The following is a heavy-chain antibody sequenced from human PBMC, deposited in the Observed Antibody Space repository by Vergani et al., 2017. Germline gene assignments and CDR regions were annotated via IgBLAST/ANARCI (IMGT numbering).Heavy chain of an antibody. CDR2: INPDGRST. CDR1: GFTFNSYW. V-gene: IGHV3-74*01. CDR3: VRVLRDWSSGPLDY. Sequence: EVQLVASGGGLVQPGGSLRLSCAASGFTFNSYWMHWVRQAPGKGLVWVSRINPDGRSTSYADSVKGRFTISRDNAKNTLFLQMNSLRDEDTAVYYCVRVLRDWSSGPLDYWGQGTLVTVSS. D-gene: IGHD6-19*01. J-gene: IGHJ4*02.